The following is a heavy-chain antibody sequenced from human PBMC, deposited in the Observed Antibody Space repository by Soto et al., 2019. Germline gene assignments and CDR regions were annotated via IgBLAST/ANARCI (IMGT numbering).Heavy chain of an antibody. V-gene: IGHV1-18*01. CDR3: ARLYSSGWPRSYFEY. Sequence: KCSCKASGYTFTRFGISWVRQAPVQGLEWMGWISTFNGATNYAQKFKDRITMTTDTPTSTDYMELRSLRSDDTAVYYCARLYSSGWPRSYFEYWGKGNILSVSS. CDR2: ISTFNGAT. J-gene: IGHJ4*02. D-gene: IGHD6-19*01. CDR1: GYTFTRFG.